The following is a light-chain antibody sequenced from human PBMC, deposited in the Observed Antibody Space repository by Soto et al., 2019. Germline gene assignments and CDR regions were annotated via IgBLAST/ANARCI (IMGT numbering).Light chain of an antibody. CDR2: DVS. V-gene: IGLV2-14*01. J-gene: IGLJ1*01. Sequence: QSVLTQPASVCGSPGQSVTISCTGTSSDVGGYNYVSWYQQHPGKAPKLMIYDVSNRPSGVSNRFSGSKSGNTASLTISGLQAEAEADYYCSSYTSSSTRVFGTGTNVTV. CDR3: SSYTSSSTRV. CDR1: SSDVGGYNY.